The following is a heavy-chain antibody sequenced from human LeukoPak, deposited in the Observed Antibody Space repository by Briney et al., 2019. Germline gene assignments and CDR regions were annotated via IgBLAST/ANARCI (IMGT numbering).Heavy chain of an antibody. CDR1: GGSISSGSYY. J-gene: IGHJ4*02. CDR3: ARARDYYDSSGYYDSFDY. Sequence: SETLSLTCTVSGGSISSGSYYWSWIRQPAGKGLEWIGRIYTSGSTNYNPSLKSRVTISVDTSKNQFSLKLSSVTAADTAVYYCARARDYYDSSGYYDSFDYWGQGTLVTVSS. D-gene: IGHD3-22*01. V-gene: IGHV4-61*02. CDR2: IYTSGST.